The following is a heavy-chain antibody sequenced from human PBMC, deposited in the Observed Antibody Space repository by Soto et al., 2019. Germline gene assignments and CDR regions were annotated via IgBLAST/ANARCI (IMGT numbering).Heavy chain of an antibody. J-gene: IGHJ4*02. CDR3: ARDRGWNIVVIPASFDL. CDR2: INQDGSEK. D-gene: IGHD2-15*01. Sequence: EVQLVESGGRLVQPGGSLRLSCAASGVSFSAFWMSWVRQIPGKGLEWVANINQDGSEKQYVDSVKGRFTISRDNAKNSLFLQMNSLRAEDSAVYYCARDRGWNIVVIPASFDLWGRGALVSVSS. V-gene: IGHV3-7*01. CDR1: GVSFSAFW.